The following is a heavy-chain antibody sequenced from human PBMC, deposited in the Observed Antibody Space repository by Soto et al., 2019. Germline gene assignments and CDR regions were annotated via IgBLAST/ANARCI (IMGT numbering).Heavy chain of an antibody. CDR3: ARDASSGWYADY. Sequence: PGGSLRLSCAASGFTFSSYGMHWVRQAPGKGLEWVAVIWYDGSNKYYADSVKGRFTISRDNSKNTLYLQMNSLRAEDTAVYYCARDASSGWYADYWGQGTLVTVSS. D-gene: IGHD6-19*01. J-gene: IGHJ4*02. CDR1: GFTFSSYG. CDR2: IWYDGSNK. V-gene: IGHV3-33*01.